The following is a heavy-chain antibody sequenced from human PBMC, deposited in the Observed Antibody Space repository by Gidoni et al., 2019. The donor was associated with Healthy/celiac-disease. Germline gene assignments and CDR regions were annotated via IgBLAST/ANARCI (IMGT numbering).Heavy chain of an antibody. Sequence: QVQLVQSGAEVKKPGSSVKVSFKASGGTFSSYAIRWVRQARGQGLEWMGRIIPILGIANYAQKFQGRVTITADKSTSTAYMELSSLRSEDTAVYYCALEEAYNWFDPWGQGTLVTVSS. CDR3: ALEEAYNWFDP. J-gene: IGHJ5*02. V-gene: IGHV1-69*04. CDR2: IIPILGIA. CDR1: GGTFSSYA.